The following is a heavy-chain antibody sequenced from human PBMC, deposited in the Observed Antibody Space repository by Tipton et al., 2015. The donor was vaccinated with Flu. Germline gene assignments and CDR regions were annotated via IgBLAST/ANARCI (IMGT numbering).Heavy chain of an antibody. CDR3: ASEYSTSF. J-gene: IGHJ4*02. Sequence: GSLRLSCAASGFTFTSSWMNWVRQAPGKGLEWVANLNQDGTEKYYGDSVRGRFTLSRDNVDNSVYLQMNSLRVEDTAVYYCASEYSTSFWGQGTLVTVSS. CDR1: GFTFTSSW. CDR2: LNQDGTEK. D-gene: IGHD2-2*01. V-gene: IGHV3-7*01.